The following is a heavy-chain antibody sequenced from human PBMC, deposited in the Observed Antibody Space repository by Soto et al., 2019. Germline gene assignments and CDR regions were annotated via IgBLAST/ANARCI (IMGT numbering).Heavy chain of an antibody. CDR2: INPNSGGT. J-gene: IGHJ5*02. D-gene: IGHD3-16*01. Sequence: QVHLIQSGAEVKKPGASVKVSCKASGYTFTASHLHWLRQAPGQGLEWMGWINPNSGGTNSPQKSLGRVTMTSDTSINTAYMEWRTMTYYDTAVYYCATGGSDGYNAWGQGTLVTVSS. CDR3: ATGGSDGYNA. CDR1: GYTFTASH. V-gene: IGHV1-2*02.